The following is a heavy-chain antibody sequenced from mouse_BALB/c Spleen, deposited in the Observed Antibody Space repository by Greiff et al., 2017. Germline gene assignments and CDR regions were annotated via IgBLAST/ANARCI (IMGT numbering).Heavy chain of an antibody. CDR1: GYTFTSYW. CDR3: ARSLYPYYFDY. CDR2: IYPGDGDT. Sequence: QVQLQQSGAELARPGASVKLSCKASGYTFTSYWMQWVKQRPGQGLEWIGAIYPGDGDTRYTQKFKGKATLTADKSSSTAYMQLSSLASEDSAVYYCARSLYPYYFDYWGQGTTLTVSS. D-gene: IGHD1-1*01. V-gene: IGHV1-87*01. J-gene: IGHJ2*01.